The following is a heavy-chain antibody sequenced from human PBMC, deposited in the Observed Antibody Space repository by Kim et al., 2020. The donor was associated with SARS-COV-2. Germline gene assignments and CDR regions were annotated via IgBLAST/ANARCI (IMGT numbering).Heavy chain of an antibody. Sequence: GGSLRLSCAASGFTFDDYAMHWVRQAPGKGLEWVSGISWNSGSIGYADSVKGRFTISRDNAKNSLYLQMNSLRAEDTTLYYCAKDIVAAGLWETWYYFDYWGQGTLVTVSS. CDR3: AKDIVAAGLWETWYYFDY. CDR1: GFTFDDYA. V-gene: IGHV3-9*01. CDR2: ISWNSGSI. D-gene: IGHD6-13*01. J-gene: IGHJ4*02.